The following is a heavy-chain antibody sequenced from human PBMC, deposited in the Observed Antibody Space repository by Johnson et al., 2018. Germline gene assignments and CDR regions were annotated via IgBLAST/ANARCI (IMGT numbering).Heavy chain of an antibody. CDR3: ARGSSYYHFWVGTYYFGMDV. CDR2: ISSTGTI. V-gene: IGHV3-11*01. CDR1: GFTFTYYD. J-gene: IGHJ6*02. Sequence: VQLVETGGGLVKPGGSLRLSCAASGFTFTYYDMSWIRRAPGKGLQWVSYISSTGTIYYADSVKGRFTMSRDNARKSLYLQMNTLGVEDTAVYYCARGSSYYHFWVGTYYFGMDVWGQGTTVIVSS. D-gene: IGHD3-3*02.